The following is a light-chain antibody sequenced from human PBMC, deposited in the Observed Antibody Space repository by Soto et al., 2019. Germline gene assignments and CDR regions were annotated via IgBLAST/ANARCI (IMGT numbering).Light chain of an antibody. J-gene: IGKJ2*01. CDR2: GAS. Sequence: EIVWTQSPGTLSLSPGERATLSCRASQSVSSSYLAWYQQKPGQAPRLLIYGASSRATGIPDRFSGSGSGTDFTLTISRLETEDFAVYYCQQYGSSPMYTFGQGTKLEIK. CDR3: QQYGSSPMYT. CDR1: QSVSSSY. V-gene: IGKV3-20*01.